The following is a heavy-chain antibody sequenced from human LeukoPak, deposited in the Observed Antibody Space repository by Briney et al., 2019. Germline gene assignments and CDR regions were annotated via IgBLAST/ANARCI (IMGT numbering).Heavy chain of an antibody. D-gene: IGHD2-2*01. CDR1: GYTFTAYY. CDR2: INPNSGGT. CDR3: ARGRKPATPFQH. J-gene: IGHJ1*01. V-gene: IGHV1-2*02. Sequence: ASVKVSCKASGYTFTAYYMHWVRQAPGQGLEWVGWINPNSGGTNYAQKFQGRVTMTRDTSISTAYMELGRLRSDDTAVYYCARGRKPATPFQHWGQGTLVTVSS.